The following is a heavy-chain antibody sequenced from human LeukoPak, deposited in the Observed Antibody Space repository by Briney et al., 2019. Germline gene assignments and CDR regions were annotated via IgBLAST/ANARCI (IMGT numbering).Heavy chain of an antibody. V-gene: IGHV1-69*04. D-gene: IGHD6-6*01. CDR3: ARDMRSSSSAWFDP. J-gene: IGHJ5*02. CDR1: GGTFSSYA. Sequence: SVKVSCKASGGTFSSYAISWVRQAPGQGLEWMGRIIPILGIANYAQKFQGRVTITADKSTSTAYMELSSLRSEDTAVYYCARDMRSSSSAWFDPWGQGTLVTVSS. CDR2: IIPILGIA.